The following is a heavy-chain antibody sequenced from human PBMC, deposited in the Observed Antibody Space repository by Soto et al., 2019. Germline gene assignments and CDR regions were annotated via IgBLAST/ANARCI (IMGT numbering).Heavy chain of an antibody. J-gene: IGHJ6*03. Sequence: EVQLLESGGGLVQPGGSLRLSCAASGFTVSSYAMSRVRQAPGKGLEWVSAISASGGSTYYADSVKGRFTISRDNSKNTLYLQMNSLRAEDTAVYYCGRVGAAAVPYYYYYMDVWGKGTTVTVSS. CDR2: ISASGGST. V-gene: IGHV3-23*01. D-gene: IGHD6-13*01. CDR1: GFTVSSYA. CDR3: GRVGAAAVPYYYYYMDV.